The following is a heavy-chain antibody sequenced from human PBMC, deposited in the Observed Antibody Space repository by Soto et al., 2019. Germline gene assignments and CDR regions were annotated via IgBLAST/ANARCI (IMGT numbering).Heavy chain of an antibody. CDR2: INHTGST. Sequence: QVQLQQWGAGLLKPSETLCLSCSVYGTSFSNSYWSWIRQAPGKGLEWLGEINHTGSTNYNPSLKSRVTISVDASKKEFSLQLRSVTAADTDVYYCARVGQLFPDLDLWGRGTLVSVSS. V-gene: IGHV4-34*01. D-gene: IGHD3-10*01. CDR3: ARVGQLFPDLDL. J-gene: IGHJ2*01. CDR1: GTSFSNSY.